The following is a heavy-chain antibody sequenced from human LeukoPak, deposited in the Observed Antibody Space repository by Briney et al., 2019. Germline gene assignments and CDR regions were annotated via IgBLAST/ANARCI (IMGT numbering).Heavy chain of an antibody. V-gene: IGHV4-34*01. Sequence: SETLSLTCAVYGGSFSGYYWSWIRQPPGKGLEWIGEINHSGSTYYNPSLKSRVTISVDTSKNQFSLKLSSVTAADTAVYYCARDSSGYYVYWGQGTLVTVSS. CDR2: INHSGST. J-gene: IGHJ4*02. D-gene: IGHD3-22*01. CDR1: GGSFSGYY. CDR3: ARDSSGYYVY.